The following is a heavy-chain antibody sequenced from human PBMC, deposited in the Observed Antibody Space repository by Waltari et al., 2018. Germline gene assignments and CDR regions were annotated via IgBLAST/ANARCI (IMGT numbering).Heavy chain of an antibody. J-gene: IGHJ4*02. V-gene: IGHV3-48*01. CDR2: ISSSSSTI. CDR3: ARDRFPRGFDY. CDR1: GFTFSSYS. Sequence: EVQLVESGGGLVQPGGSLRLSCAASGFTFSSYSMNWVRQAPGKGLEWVSYISSSSSTIYYADSVKGRFTISRDNAKNSLYLQMNSLRAEDTAVYYCARDRFPRGFDYWGQGTLVTVSS.